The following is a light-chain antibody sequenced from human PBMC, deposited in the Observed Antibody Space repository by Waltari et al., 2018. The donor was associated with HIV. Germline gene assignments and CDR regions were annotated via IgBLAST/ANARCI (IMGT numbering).Light chain of an antibody. CDR2: AAV. Sequence: IQMTQSHSSLSASVGDRVTISCRASQSIANHLNWYQQKPGKAPNLLIYAAVNLQSGVSSRFSGSGSGTDFALIINSLQSEDFATYYCQQSFSTPLTFGPGTKVDLK. V-gene: IGKV1-39*01. J-gene: IGKJ3*01. CDR1: QSIANH. CDR3: QQSFSTPLT.